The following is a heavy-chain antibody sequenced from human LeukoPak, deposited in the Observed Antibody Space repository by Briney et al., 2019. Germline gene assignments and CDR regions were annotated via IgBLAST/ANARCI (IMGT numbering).Heavy chain of an antibody. CDR2: ITSSSSII. J-gene: IGHJ3*02. V-gene: IGHV3-48*02. D-gene: IGHD2-21*01. Sequence: GGSLRLSCAASGFTFNSYSMNWVRQAPGKGLEWVSFITSSSSIIYCADSVKGRFTISRDNAKNSLYLQMNSLRDEDTAVYYCTRDLFNAFDIWGQGTMVTVSS. CDR3: TRDLFNAFDI. CDR1: GFTFNSYS.